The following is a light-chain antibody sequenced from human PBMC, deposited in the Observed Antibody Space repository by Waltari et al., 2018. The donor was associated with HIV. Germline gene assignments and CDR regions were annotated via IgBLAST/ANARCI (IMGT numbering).Light chain of an antibody. CDR1: QGINNY. Sequence: DIQMTQSPSSLSASVGDRVTITCRASQGINNYLAWFRQRPGKAPESLITAASSLRGGVPSKFSGSGSGTDFTLTISSLQPEDFATYYCLQYNSYPRTFGQGTKLEI. CDR2: AAS. V-gene: IGKV1-16*02. CDR3: LQYNSYPRT. J-gene: IGKJ2*01.